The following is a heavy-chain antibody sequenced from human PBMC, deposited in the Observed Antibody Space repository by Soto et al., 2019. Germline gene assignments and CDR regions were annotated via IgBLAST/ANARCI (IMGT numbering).Heavy chain of an antibody. CDR3: AKDGRGSGSHYNSFGY. J-gene: IGHJ4*02. D-gene: IGHD3-10*01. CDR2: IYSTGTT. V-gene: IGHV3-53*01. CDR1: GFTVGNNY. Sequence: EVQLVESGGGLIQPGGSLKLSCAASGFTVGNNYMSWVRQAPGKGLEWVSLIYSTGTTQYADSVKGRFTVSRDNAKNTLYLQMNSLRAEDKDVYYCAKDGRGSGSHYNSFGYWGQGTLVTVSS.